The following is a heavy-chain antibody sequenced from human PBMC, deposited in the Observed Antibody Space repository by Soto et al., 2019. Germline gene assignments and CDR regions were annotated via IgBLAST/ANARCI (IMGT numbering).Heavy chain of an antibody. Sequence: GGSLRLSCAVSGVTLTNVWMNWVRQAPGKGPEWVGRIKSNTDGGTTDYAAPVKGRFTISRDDSENTLYLQMSSLKTEDTAVYYCSHGYYQYFASWGQGTLVTVSS. V-gene: IGHV3-15*07. J-gene: IGHJ4*02. D-gene: IGHD5-18*01. CDR3: SHGYYQYFAS. CDR2: IKSNTDGGTT. CDR1: GVTLTNVW.